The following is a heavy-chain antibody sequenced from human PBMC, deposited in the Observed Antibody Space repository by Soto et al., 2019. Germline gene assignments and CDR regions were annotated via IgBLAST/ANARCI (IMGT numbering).Heavy chain of an antibody. CDR2: TYYRSKWYN. D-gene: IGHD1-26*01. CDR3: ARVRVVGATSNYYYGMDV. J-gene: IGHJ6*02. Sequence: SETLSLTCAISGDSVSSNSAAWNWIRQSPSRGLEWLGRTYYRSKWYNDYAVSVKSRITINPDTSKNQFSLQLNSVTPEDTAVYYCARVRVVGATSNYYYGMDVWGQGTTVTVSS. CDR1: GDSVSSNSAA. V-gene: IGHV6-1*01.